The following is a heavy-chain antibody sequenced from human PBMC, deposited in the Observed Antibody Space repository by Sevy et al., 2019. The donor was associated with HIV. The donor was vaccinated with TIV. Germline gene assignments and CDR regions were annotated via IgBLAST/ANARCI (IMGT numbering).Heavy chain of an antibody. J-gene: IGHJ6*02. CDR2: ISSSSSTI. D-gene: IGHD2-2*02. CDR1: GFTFSSYS. CDR3: ARDPRYCSSTSCYTGPLDV. Sequence: GGSLRLSCAASGFTFSSYSMNWVRQAPGKGLEWASYISSSSSTIYYADSVKGRFTISRDNAKNSLYLQMNSLRAEDTAVYYCARDPRYCSSTSCYTGPLDVWGQGTTVTVSS. V-gene: IGHV3-48*01.